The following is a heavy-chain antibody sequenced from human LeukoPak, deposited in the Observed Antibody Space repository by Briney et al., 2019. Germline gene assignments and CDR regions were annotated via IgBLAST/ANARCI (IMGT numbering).Heavy chain of an antibody. CDR1: GFTFSSYI. CDR3: ASDEGNYFDY. V-gene: IGHV3-21*01. Sequence: GGSLRLSCAASGFTFSSYIMNWVRQAPGKGLEWVASISRNSTYIHYADSVKGRFTISRDNARNSLFLQMNSLRAEDTAIYYCASDEGNYFDYWGQGTLVTASS. J-gene: IGHJ4*02. CDR2: ISRNSTYI.